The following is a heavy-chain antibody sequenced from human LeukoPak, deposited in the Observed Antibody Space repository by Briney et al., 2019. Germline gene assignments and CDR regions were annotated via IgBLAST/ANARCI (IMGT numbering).Heavy chain of an antibody. D-gene: IGHD3-22*01. V-gene: IGHV4-59*12. CDR3: ARGGYYDSSGYPLGGY. J-gene: IGHJ4*02. CDR2: IYHSGST. CDR1: GGSISTYY. Sequence: SETLSLTCTVSGGSISTYYWNWIRQPPGKGLEWIGYIYHSGSTNYNPSLQSRVTISVDTSKNQFSLKLSSVTAADTAVYYCARGGYYDSSGYPLGGYWGQGTLVTVSS.